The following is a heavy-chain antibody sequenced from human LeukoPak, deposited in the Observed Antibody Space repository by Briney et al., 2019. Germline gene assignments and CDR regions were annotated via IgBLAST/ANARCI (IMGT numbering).Heavy chain of an antibody. CDR3: ARDLSVVVPAGVFDY. CDR2: ISAYNGNT. V-gene: IGHV1-18*01. CDR1: GYTFTSYG. J-gene: IGHJ4*02. D-gene: IGHD2-2*01. Sequence: ASVKVSCKASGYTFTSYGISWVRQAPGQGLEWMGWISAYNGNTNYAQKLQGRVTMTTDTSTSTAYMELRSLRSDDTAVYYCARDLSVVVPAGVFDYWGQGTLVTVSS.